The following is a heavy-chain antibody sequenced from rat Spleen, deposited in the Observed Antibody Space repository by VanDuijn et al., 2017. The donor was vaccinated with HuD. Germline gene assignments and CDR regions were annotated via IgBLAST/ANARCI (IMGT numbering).Heavy chain of an antibody. CDR3: ARDPGSSG. J-gene: IGHJ2*01. V-gene: IGHV2S12*01. Sequence: QVQLKESGPGLVQPSQTLSLTCTVSGFSLSSNGVSWVRQPPGKGLEWIAAISSGGSTYYNSALKSRLNINRDTSKSQVFLKMNSLQTEDTATYYCARDPGSSGWGQGVMVTVSS. D-gene: IGHD1-4*01. CDR2: ISSGGST. CDR1: GFSLSSNG.